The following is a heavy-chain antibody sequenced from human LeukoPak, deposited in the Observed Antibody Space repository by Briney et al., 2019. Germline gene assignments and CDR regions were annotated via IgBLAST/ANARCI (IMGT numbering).Heavy chain of an antibody. Sequence: ASVKVSCKASGYTFTGYYMHWVRQAPGQGLEWMGWINPNSGGTNYAQKFQGRVTMTRDTSISTAYMELSRLRSDDTAVYYCARPAGGSVAGPFDYRGQGTLVTVSS. CDR1: GYTFTGYY. CDR2: INPNSGGT. D-gene: IGHD6-19*01. V-gene: IGHV1-2*02. J-gene: IGHJ4*02. CDR3: ARPAGGSVAGPFDY.